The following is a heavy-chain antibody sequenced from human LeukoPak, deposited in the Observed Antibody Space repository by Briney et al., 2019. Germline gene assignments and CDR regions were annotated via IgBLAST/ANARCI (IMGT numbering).Heavy chain of an antibody. D-gene: IGHD6-25*01. J-gene: IGHJ4*02. Sequence: GGSLRLSCAASGFPFSDYYMTWIRQAPGKGLEWVSYISSSGSIIYYTDSVEGRFTISRDNAKNSLYLQMNSLRAEDTAVYFCARDSSGGDLDYWGQGTLDTVSS. V-gene: IGHV3-11*04. CDR2: ISSSGSII. CDR3: ARDSSGGDLDY. CDR1: GFPFSDYY.